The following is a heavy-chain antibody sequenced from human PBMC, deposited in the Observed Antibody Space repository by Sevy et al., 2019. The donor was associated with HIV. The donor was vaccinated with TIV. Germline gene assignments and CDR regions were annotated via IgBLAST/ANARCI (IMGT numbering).Heavy chain of an antibody. CDR3: TNHYDTGGRLDYFDY. D-gene: IGHD3-22*01. CDR2: ISASGNTT. J-gene: IGHJ4*02. V-gene: IGHV3-23*01. Sequence: GGSLRLSCAASGFTFSTYAMSWVRQAPGNGLEWVSAISASGNTTYYADSVKGRFTISRDKSESTLYLQMNSLRAEDTAIYYCTNHYDTGGRLDYFDYSGQGTLVTVSS. CDR1: GFTFSTYA.